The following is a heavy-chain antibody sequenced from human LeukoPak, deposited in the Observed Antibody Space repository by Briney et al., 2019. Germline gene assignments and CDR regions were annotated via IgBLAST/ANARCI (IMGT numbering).Heavy chain of an antibody. CDR1: GGSISSYY. CDR2: INHSGST. D-gene: IGHD1-26*01. CDR3: ARHSGGTYYVNFDL. Sequence: SETLSLTCTVSGGSISSYYWSWIRQPPGKGLEWIGEINHSGSTNYNPSLKSRVTISVDTSKNQFSLKLSSVTAADTAVYYCARHSGGTYYVNFDLWGQGTLVTVSS. J-gene: IGHJ5*02. V-gene: IGHV4-34*01.